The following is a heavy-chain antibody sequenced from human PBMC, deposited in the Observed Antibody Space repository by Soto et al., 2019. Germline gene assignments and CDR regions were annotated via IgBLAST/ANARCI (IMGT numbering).Heavy chain of an antibody. J-gene: IGHJ2*01. D-gene: IGHD7-27*01. CDR3: ARKILGSTTRPNYWYFDL. CDR2: ISGGGDAA. V-gene: IGHV3-23*01. CDR1: GFTFINYA. Sequence: EVQVLESGGGLVQPGGSLRLSCAGSGFTFINYAMNWVRQAPGKGLEWVSSISGGGDAAFFPDSVRGRFTISRDHSKNTVTLQMNSLGVDDTAVYYCARKILGSTTRPNYWYFDLWGRGTLVTASS.